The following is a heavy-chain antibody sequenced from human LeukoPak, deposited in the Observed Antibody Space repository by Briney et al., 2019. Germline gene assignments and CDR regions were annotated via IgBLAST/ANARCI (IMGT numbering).Heavy chain of an antibody. Sequence: SETLSLTCSVSGYYISSGYYWGWIRQTPGKELEWIGSIFNNGKTYYSPSLRSRITMSVDVSKNQFSLRLSSVTAADTAVYYCARLGNSYDIVVGDDYWGQGTLVTVSS. CDR1: GYYISSGYY. J-gene: IGHJ4*02. CDR2: IFNNGKT. CDR3: ARLGNSYDIVVGDDY. D-gene: IGHD5-12*01. V-gene: IGHV4-38-2*02.